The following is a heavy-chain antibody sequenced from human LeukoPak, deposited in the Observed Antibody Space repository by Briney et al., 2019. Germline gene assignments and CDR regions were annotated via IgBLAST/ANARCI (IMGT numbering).Heavy chain of an antibody. D-gene: IGHD6-6*01. Sequence: SVKVSCKASGFAFTSSAVQWVRQARGQRLEWIGWIVVGSGNTNYAQKFQERVTITRDMSTSTAYMELSSLRSEDTAVYYCATATGIAARPGEFRYWGQGTLVTVSS. V-gene: IGHV1-58*01. CDR3: ATATGIAARPGEFRY. CDR1: GFAFTSSA. J-gene: IGHJ4*02. CDR2: IVVGSGNT.